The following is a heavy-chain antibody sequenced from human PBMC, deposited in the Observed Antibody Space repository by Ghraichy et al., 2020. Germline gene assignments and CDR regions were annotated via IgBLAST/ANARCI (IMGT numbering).Heavy chain of an antibody. CDR2: IYSGGST. J-gene: IGHJ3*02. CDR3: ASRALGGSWAAFDI. Sequence: LSLTCAASGFTVSSNYMSWVRQAPGKGLEWVSVIYSGGSTYYADSVKGRFTISRDNSENTLYLQMNSLRAEDTAIYYCASRALGGSWAAFDIWGHGTMVTVSS. D-gene: IGHD2-15*01. V-gene: IGHV3-66*01. CDR1: GFTVSSNY.